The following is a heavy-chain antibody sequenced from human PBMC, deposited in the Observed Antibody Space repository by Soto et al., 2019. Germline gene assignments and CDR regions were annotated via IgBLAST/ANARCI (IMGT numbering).Heavy chain of an antibody. CDR1: GFTFSSYS. Sequence: KPGGSLRLSCAASGFTFSSYSMNWVRQAPGKGLEWVSSISSSSSYIYYADSVKGRFTISRDNAKNSLYLQMNSLRAEDTAVYYCARDNYYGSGSSNYYYYGMDVWGQGTTVTVSS. CDR3: ARDNYYGSGSSNYYYYGMDV. D-gene: IGHD3-10*01. J-gene: IGHJ6*02. V-gene: IGHV3-21*01. CDR2: ISSSSSYI.